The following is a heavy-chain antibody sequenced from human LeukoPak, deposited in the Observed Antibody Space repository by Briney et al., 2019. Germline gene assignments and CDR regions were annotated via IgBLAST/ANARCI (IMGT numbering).Heavy chain of an antibody. V-gene: IGHV1-24*01. CDR3: ATGRTMVRGVILLSRYFDY. CDR2: FDPEDGET. J-gene: IGHJ4*02. D-gene: IGHD3-10*01. Sequence: ASVKVSCKVSGYTLTELSMHWVRQAPGKGLEWMGGFDPEDGETIYAQKFQGRVTMTEDTSTDTAYMELSSLRSEDTAVYYCATGRTMVRGVILLSRYFDYWGQGTLVTASS. CDR1: GYTLTELS.